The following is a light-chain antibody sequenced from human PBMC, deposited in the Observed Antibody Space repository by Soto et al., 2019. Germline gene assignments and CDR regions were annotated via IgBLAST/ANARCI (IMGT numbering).Light chain of an antibody. CDR1: SSDVGGYNY. V-gene: IGLV2-23*01. J-gene: IGLJ3*02. Sequence: QSALTQPASVSGSPGQSITISCIGSSSDVGGYNYVSWYQHHPGRVPKPMIFEGNKRPSRVSDRFSGSMSANMASLTISGLQAEDEAEYYCCSYTDGSSLVFGGGTKLTVL. CDR2: EGN. CDR3: CSYTDGSSLV.